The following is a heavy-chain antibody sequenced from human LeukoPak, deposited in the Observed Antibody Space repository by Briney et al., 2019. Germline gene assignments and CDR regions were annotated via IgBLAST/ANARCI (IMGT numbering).Heavy chain of an antibody. J-gene: IGHJ4*02. CDR2: ISSSGSTI. V-gene: IGHV3-48*03. Sequence: PGGSLRLSCAASGFTFSSYEMNWVRQAPGKGLEWVSYISSSGSTIYYADSVKGRFTISRDNAKNSLYLQMNSLRDEDTAVYYCARIPRIDTAMAGNDYWGQGTLVTVSS. CDR1: GFTFSSYE. CDR3: ARIPRIDTAMAGNDY. D-gene: IGHD5-18*01.